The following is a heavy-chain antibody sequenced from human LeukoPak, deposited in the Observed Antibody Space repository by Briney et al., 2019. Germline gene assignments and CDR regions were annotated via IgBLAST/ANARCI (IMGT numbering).Heavy chain of an antibody. V-gene: IGHV3-30*04. D-gene: IGHD6-13*01. Sequence: GGSLRLSCAASGFTFSSYEMNWVRQAPGKGLEWVAVISYDGSNKYYADSVKGRFTISGDNSKNTLYLQMNSLRAEDTAVYYCARGAPKAAAADYWGQGTLVTVSS. CDR3: ARGAPKAAAADY. CDR2: ISYDGSNK. J-gene: IGHJ4*02. CDR1: GFTFSSYE.